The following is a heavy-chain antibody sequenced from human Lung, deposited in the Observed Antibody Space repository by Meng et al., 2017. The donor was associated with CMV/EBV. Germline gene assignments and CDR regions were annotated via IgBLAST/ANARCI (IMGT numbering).Heavy chain of an antibody. CDR3: ARERLLREPPYYGVDV. Sequence: ASXXVSXKASGYTFTAYYMHWVRQAPGQGLEWMGWINPSSGGTIYAQNFQGRVTMTTDTSNSTAYMEVSRLTSDDTAVYYCARERLLREPPYYGVDVWGQGTXVTVSS. CDR2: INPSSGGT. V-gene: IGHV1-2*02. J-gene: IGHJ6*02. D-gene: IGHD3-10*01. CDR1: GYTFTAYY.